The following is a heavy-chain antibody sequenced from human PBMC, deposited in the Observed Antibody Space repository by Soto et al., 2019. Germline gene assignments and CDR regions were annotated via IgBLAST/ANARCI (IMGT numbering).Heavy chain of an antibody. J-gene: IGHJ4*02. D-gene: IGHD6-19*01. CDR2: ISYDGSNK. CDR1: GFTFSSYG. V-gene: IGHV3-30*18. Sequence: GGSLRLSCAASGFTFSSYGMHWVRQAPGKGLEWVAVISYDGSNKYYADSAKGRFTISRDNSKNTLYLQMNSLRAEDTAVYYCSKYFGSGWYEIDYWGQGTLVTVSS. CDR3: SKYFGSGWYEIDY.